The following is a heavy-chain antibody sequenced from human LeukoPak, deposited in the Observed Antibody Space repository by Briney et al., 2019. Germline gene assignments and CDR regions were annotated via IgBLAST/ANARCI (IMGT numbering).Heavy chain of an antibody. D-gene: IGHD3-22*01. Sequence: GGSLRLSCAASGFTVSSNYMSWVRQAPGKGREGVSVIYSGGSTYYADSVKGRFTISRDNSKNTLYLQMNSLRAEDTAVYYCARGTYYYDSSGPHPDYWGQGTLVTVSS. CDR2: IYSGGST. V-gene: IGHV3-53*01. CDR3: ARGTYYYDSSGPHPDY. J-gene: IGHJ4*02. CDR1: GFTVSSNY.